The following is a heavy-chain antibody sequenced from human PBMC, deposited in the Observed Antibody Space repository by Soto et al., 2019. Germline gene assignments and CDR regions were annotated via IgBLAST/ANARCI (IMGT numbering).Heavy chain of an antibody. V-gene: IGHV1-2*02. Sequence: ASVKVSCKASGFSFTGYYIHWLRQAPGQGLEWMGWINAHSGGTEYAQKFQGRVTLTRDTSVATAYLTLTSLTSDDTALYYCAKDLTRQLAYWLDPWGQGTQVTVSS. CDR1: GFSFTGYY. CDR2: INAHSGGT. CDR3: AKDLTRQLAYWLDP. J-gene: IGHJ5*02. D-gene: IGHD6-6*01.